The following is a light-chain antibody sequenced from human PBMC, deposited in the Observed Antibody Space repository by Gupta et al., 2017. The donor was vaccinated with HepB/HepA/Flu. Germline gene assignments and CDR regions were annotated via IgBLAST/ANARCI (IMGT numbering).Light chain of an antibody. CDR2: KIS. J-gene: IGKJ1*01. Sequence: DILMTQTSPSPPVTFVQPASISVSASQSRVHRDGNTYLSWLQQMPGQPPSLLICKISNRVSGVPDSFSGSGAGTDFTLKISRREAGDVGVYYCMQCKQFPWTLGQGTKVEIK. CDR3: MQCKQFPWT. CDR1: QSRVHRDGNTY. V-gene: IGKV2-24*01.